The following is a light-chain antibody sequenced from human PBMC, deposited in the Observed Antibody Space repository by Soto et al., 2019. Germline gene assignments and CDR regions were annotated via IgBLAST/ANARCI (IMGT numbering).Light chain of an antibody. V-gene: IGKV3-20*01. CDR3: QQYGSSPPWT. Sequence: EIVLTQSPGTLSLSPGERATLSCRASQSVSSSYLAWFQQKPGQAPRLLIYGGSSRAGGRADRFSGSGSGTDFTLTISRLEPEDFAVYYCQQYGSSPPWTFGQGTKVEIK. CDR1: QSVSSSY. J-gene: IGKJ1*01. CDR2: GGS.